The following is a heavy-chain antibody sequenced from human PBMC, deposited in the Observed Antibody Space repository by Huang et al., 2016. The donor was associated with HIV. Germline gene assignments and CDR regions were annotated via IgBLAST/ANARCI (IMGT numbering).Heavy chain of an antibody. V-gene: IGHV3-7*01. CDR3: VTKASAMDV. CDR1: TVTFTAYW. Sequence: LVESGGGLVQPGGSLRLSCGGSTVTFTAYWLTWVRQPPGQGVEWVDSIRQDGSEKFYLESVKGRVNISRDNGKKVLFLDMTSLQVDDTATYFCVTKASAMDVWGQGTTVIVSS. CDR2: IRQDGSEK. D-gene: IGHD2-8*01. J-gene: IGHJ6*02.